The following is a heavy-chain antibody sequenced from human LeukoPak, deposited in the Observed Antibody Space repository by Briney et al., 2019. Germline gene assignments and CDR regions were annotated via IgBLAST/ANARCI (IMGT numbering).Heavy chain of an antibody. CDR2: ISYDGSNK. Sequence: GGSLRLSCAASGFTFSSYGMHWVRQAPGKGLEWVAVISYDGSNKYYADSVKGRFTISRDNSKNTLYLQMDSLRAEDTAVYYCAKPSKTTVTTIDNYYFDYWGQGTLVTVSS. V-gene: IGHV3-30*18. CDR1: GFTFSSYG. CDR3: AKPSKTTVTTIDNYYFDY. D-gene: IGHD4-17*01. J-gene: IGHJ4*02.